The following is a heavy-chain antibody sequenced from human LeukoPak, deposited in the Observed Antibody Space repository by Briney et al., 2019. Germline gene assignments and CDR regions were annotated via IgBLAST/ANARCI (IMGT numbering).Heavy chain of an antibody. Sequence: ASVKVSCKASGYTFTSYAMNWVRQAPGQGLEWMGWINTNTGNPTYAQGFTGRFVFSLDTSVSTAYLQISSLKAEDTAVYYCARGGEYNWNDRSLFDYWGQGTLVTVSS. CDR2: INTNTGNP. D-gene: IGHD1-20*01. CDR3: ARGGEYNWNDRSLFDY. V-gene: IGHV7-4-1*02. J-gene: IGHJ4*02. CDR1: GYTFTSYA.